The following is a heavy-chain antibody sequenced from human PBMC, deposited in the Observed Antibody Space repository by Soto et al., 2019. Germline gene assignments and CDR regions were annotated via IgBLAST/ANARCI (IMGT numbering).Heavy chain of an antibody. CDR3: AKPLSEGGPKDYYYYGMDV. J-gene: IGHJ6*02. Sequence: QVQLVESGGGVVQPERSLRLSCAASGFTFSSYGMHWVRQAPGKGLEWVAVISYDGSNKYYADSVKGRFTISRDNSKNTLYLQMNSLRAEDTAVYYCAKPLSEGGPKDYYYYGMDVWGQGTTVTVSS. CDR2: ISYDGSNK. D-gene: IGHD1-26*01. CDR1: GFTFSSYG. V-gene: IGHV3-30*18.